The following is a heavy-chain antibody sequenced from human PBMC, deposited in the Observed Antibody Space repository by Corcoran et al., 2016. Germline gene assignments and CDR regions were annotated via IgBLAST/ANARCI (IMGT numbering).Heavy chain of an antibody. CDR2: ISYDGSNK. J-gene: IGHJ6*02. CDR1: GFTFSSYG. D-gene: IGHD6-6*01. Sequence: QVQLVESGGGVVQPGRSLRLSCAASGFTFSSYGMHWVRQAPGKGLEWVAVISYDGSNKYYADSVKGRFTISRDNDKNSLWLQMSSLRAEDTAVYYCARSYSRSSIAYYYYGMDVWGQGTTVTVSS. CDR3: ARSYSRSSIAYYYYGMDV. V-gene: IGHV3-30*03.